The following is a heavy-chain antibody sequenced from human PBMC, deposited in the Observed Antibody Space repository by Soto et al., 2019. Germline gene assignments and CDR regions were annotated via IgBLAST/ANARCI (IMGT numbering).Heavy chain of an antibody. CDR1: GGSISSGDYY. D-gene: IGHD5-18*01. CDR3: ARGTGYSYGLGAFDI. J-gene: IGHJ3*02. CDR2: IYYSGST. Sequence: PSETLSLTCTVSGGSISSGDYYWSWIRQPPGKGLEWIGYIYYSGSTNYNPSLKSRVTISVDTSKNQFSLKLSSVTAADTAVYYCARGTGYSYGLGAFDIWGQGTMVTVS. V-gene: IGHV4-61*08.